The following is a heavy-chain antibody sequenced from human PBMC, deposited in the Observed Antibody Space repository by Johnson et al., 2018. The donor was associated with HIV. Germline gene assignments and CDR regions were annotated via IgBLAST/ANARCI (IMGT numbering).Heavy chain of an antibody. J-gene: IGHJ3*02. CDR3: ARVATRGRSYPGDAFDI. V-gene: IGHV3-30-3*01. CDR1: GFTFSIYA. D-gene: IGHD1-26*01. Sequence: SGGGVVQPGGSLTLSCADSGFTFSIYAMHWVRQAPGEGLEWVAAISYDGSHKYYADSLKGRFTISRDNSKNTLYLHMNSLRTEDTAVFYCARVATRGRSYPGDAFDIWGQGTMVTVSS. CDR2: ISYDGSHK.